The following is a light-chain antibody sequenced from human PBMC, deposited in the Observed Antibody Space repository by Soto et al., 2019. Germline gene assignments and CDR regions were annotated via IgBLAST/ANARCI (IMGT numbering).Light chain of an antibody. V-gene: IGKV1-17*01. J-gene: IGKJ5*01. CDR1: QFIGNPY. Sequence: IQMAQSPSSLSASVGDRVTITCRASQFIGNPYIGWYQQRVGRPPKRLIYSTSALQSGVPWRFSGSGSGTEFRLTISSLQPEDFATYYCQQTYTTPEITFGQGTRLEIK. CDR3: QQTYTTPEIT. CDR2: STS.